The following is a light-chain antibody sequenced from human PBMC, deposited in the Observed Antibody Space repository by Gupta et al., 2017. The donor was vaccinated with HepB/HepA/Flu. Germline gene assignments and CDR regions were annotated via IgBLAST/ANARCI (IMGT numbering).Light chain of an antibody. V-gene: IGLV1-47*02. Sequence: QPVLTQTPSASGTPGQRVAISCSGSSSNVGRDNVYWYRQLPGTAPKLLIYNDDRRPSGVPDPFSGSKSGTSASLAISGLRSEDEADYYCAAWDNSLSAYVFGTGTWVTVL. CDR1: SSNVGRDN. CDR3: AAWDNSLSAYV. CDR2: NDD. J-gene: IGLJ1*01.